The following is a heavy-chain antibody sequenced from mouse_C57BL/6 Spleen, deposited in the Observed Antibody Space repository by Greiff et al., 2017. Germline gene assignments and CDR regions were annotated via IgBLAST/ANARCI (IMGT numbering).Heavy chain of an antibody. V-gene: IGHV1-69*01. CDR1: GYTFTSYW. CDR2: IDPSYSYT. D-gene: IGHD1-1*01. CDR3: ARCHYGSSYGYFDV. J-gene: IGHJ1*03. Sequence: QVQLQQPGAELVMPGASVKLSCKASGYTFTSYWMHWVKQRPGQGLEWIGEIDPSYSYTNYNPKFKGKSTLTVDKSSSTAYMQLSSLTSADSAVYYCARCHYGSSYGYFDVWGTGTTVTVAS.